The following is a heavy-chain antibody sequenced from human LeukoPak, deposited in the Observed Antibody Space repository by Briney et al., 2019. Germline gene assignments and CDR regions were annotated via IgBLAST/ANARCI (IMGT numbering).Heavy chain of an antibody. D-gene: IGHD1-26*01. V-gene: IGHV3-21*01. Sequence: GGSLRLSCAASGFTSSSYNMNWVCQAPGKGLEWVSSISSSSTYIYYADSVKGRFTISRDDAKNSLFLQMISLRAEDTAVYYCARQPLVGPTTFDYWGQGTLVTVSS. J-gene: IGHJ4*02. CDR3: ARQPLVGPTTFDY. CDR2: ISSSSTYI. CDR1: GFTSSSYN.